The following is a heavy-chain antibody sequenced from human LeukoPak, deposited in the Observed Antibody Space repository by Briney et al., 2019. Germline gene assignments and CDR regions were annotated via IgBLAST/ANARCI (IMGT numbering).Heavy chain of an antibody. CDR2: INHGGST. J-gene: IGHJ6*02. D-gene: IGHD6-13*01. V-gene: IGHV4-34*01. Sequence: SETLSLTCTVSGGSISSYYWSWIRQPPGKGLEWIGEINHGGSTNYNPSLKSRVTLSVDTSKNQFSLKLTSVTAADTAVYYCARDGYSTPDVWGQGTTVTVSS. CDR1: GGSISSYY. CDR3: ARDGYSTPDV.